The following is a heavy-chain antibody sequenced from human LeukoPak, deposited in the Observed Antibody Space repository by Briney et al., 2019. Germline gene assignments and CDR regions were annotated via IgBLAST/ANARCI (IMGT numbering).Heavy chain of an antibody. Sequence: GESLKISCKGSGYSFTSYWIGWVRQMPGNGLEWMGIIYPGDSDTRYSPSFQGQVTISADKSISTAYLQWSSLKASDTAMYYCARSPASFDSSGYYHVYWGQGTLVTVSS. CDR1: GYSFTSYW. J-gene: IGHJ4*02. CDR3: ARSPASFDSSGYYHVY. V-gene: IGHV5-51*01. D-gene: IGHD3-22*01. CDR2: IYPGDSDT.